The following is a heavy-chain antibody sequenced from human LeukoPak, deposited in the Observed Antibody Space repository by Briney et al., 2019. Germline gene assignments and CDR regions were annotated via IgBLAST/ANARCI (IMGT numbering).Heavy chain of an antibody. J-gene: IGHJ4*02. CDR3: VRDLDWNDGVCDY. V-gene: IGHV3-21*01. CDR2: ISTSGAYI. CDR1: GFAFSSYN. D-gene: IGHD1-1*01. Sequence: GGSLRPSCAASGFAFSSYNMNWVRQAPGKGLEWVSSISTSGAYIYYADSVKGRFTISRDNAESSLYLLMNSLRAEDTAVYYCVRDLDWNDGVCDYWGQGTLVTVSS.